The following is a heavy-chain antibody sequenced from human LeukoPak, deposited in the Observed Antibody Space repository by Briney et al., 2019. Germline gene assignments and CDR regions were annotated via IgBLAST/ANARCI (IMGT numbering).Heavy chain of an antibody. D-gene: IGHD3-16*01. Sequence: SVKVSCKASGGTFSSYAISWVRQAPGQGLEWMGGIIPIFGTANYAQRFQGRVTITADESTSTAYMELSSLRSEDTAVYYCASISATFNDGFDYWGQGTLVTVSS. J-gene: IGHJ4*02. CDR2: IIPIFGTA. CDR3: ASISATFNDGFDY. CDR1: GGTFSSYA. V-gene: IGHV1-69*01.